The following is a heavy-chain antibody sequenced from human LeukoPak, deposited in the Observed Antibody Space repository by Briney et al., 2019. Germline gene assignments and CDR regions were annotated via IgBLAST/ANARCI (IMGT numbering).Heavy chain of an antibody. J-gene: IGHJ4*02. V-gene: IGHV3-7*01. CDR2: IKQDGSEK. CDR3: ARVFGAGYSDY. CDR1: EFTFSSYW. D-gene: IGHD4/OR15-4a*01. Sequence: GGSLRLSCAASEFTFSSYWMSWVRQAPGKGLEWVASIKQDGSEKYYVDSVKGRVTISRDNAKNSLYLQMNSLRAEVTAVYYCARVFGAGYSDYWGQGTLVTVSS.